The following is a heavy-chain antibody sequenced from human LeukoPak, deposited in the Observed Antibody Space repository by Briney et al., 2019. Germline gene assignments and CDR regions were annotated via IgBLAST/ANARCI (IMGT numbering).Heavy chain of an antibody. D-gene: IGHD4-17*01. CDR1: GFTFSTSA. CDR2: IIVGSGAT. V-gene: IGHV1-58*01. CDR3: AAELYGVYTDCCTFHL. J-gene: IGHJ3*01. Sequence: ASVKVSCKTSGFTFSTSAVQWVRQARGQPLEWIGWIIVGSGATNYAQSLQGRFTITRDMSTNTAYMELSSLGSEDSAVYYCAAELYGVYTDCCTFHLWGQGTLVTVSS.